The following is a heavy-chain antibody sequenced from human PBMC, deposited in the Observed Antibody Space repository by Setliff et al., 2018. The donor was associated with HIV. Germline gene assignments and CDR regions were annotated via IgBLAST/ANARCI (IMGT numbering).Heavy chain of an antibody. V-gene: IGHV4-38-2*02. CDR2: VYHGGNT. J-gene: IGHJ3*01. CDR1: SYSIYSGYY. CDR3: ARDRHYYHSGAYGGSRDSFDF. D-gene: IGHD6-19*01. Sequence: SETLSLTCAVSSYSIYSGYYWAWIRQSPGRGPEWIGSVYHGGNTYYNPSLKSRVTISMDTSKNRFSLKLISVTAADTAVYYCARDRHYYHSGAYGGSRDSFDFWGQGTMVTVSS.